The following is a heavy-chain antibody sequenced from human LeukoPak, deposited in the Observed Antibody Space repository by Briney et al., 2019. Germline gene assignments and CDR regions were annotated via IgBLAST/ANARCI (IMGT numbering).Heavy chain of an antibody. CDR1: GFTFGDFA. CDR2: IRRKAYGATT. J-gene: IGHJ4*02. Sequence: GSLRLSCTTSGFTFGDFAMSWVRQAPGTGLEWVGFIRRKAYGATTEYAASVKGRFTISRDDSKNIAYLQMDSLKTEDTAVYHCASGRYISGWAYFDYWGQGTLVTVSS. CDR3: ASGRYISGWAYFDY. V-gene: IGHV3-49*04. D-gene: IGHD6-19*01.